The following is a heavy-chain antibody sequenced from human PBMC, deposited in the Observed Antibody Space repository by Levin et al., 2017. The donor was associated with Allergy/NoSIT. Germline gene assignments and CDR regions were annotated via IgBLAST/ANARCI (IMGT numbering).Heavy chain of an antibody. J-gene: IGHJ4*02. Sequence: GESLKVSCAASGFTFNNYAMSWVRQAPGKGLEWVSAIINSGVGTYYADSVKGRFTISRDNSKNTMYLQMNSLRAEDTAVYFCAKDAIRGSDQPYYFDYWGQGTLVTASS. CDR1: GFTFNNYA. CDR3: AKDAIRGSDQPYYFDY. D-gene: IGHD6-19*01. CDR2: IINSGVGT. V-gene: IGHV3-23*01.